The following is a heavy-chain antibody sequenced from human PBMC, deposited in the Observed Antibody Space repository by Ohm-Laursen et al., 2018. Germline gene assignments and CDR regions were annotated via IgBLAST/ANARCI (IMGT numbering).Heavy chain of an antibody. CDR3: ARDTSGYSYFDY. J-gene: IGHJ4*02. D-gene: IGHD3-22*01. V-gene: IGHV4-4*07. Sequence: SDTLSLTWTVSGGSISSYYWSWIRQPAGKGLEWIGRIYTSGSTNYNPSLKSRVTMSVDTSKNQFSLKLSSVTAADTAIYYCARDTSGYSYFDYWGQGTLVTVSS. CDR2: IYTSGST. CDR1: GGSISSYY.